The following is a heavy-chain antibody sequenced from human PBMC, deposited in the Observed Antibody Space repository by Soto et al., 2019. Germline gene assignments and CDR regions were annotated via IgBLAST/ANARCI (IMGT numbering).Heavy chain of an antibody. Sequence: TVSGGSISSGDYYWSWIRQPPGKGLEWIGYIYYSGSTYYNPSLKSRVTISVDTSKNQFSLKLSSVTAADTAVYYCALGPSTMAIDYWGQGTLVTVSS. CDR2: IYYSGST. V-gene: IGHV4-30-4*01. CDR1: GGSISSGDYY. D-gene: IGHD3-10*01. CDR3: ALGPSTMAIDY. J-gene: IGHJ4*02.